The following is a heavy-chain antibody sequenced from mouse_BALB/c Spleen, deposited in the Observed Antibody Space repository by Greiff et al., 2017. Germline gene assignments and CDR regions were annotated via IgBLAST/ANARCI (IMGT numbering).Heavy chain of an antibody. CDR3: ARSRTGTTAMDY. CDR1: GFTFSSFG. Sequence: VQLVESGGGLVQPGGSRKLSCAASGFTFSSFGMHWVRQAPEKGLEWVAYISSGSSTIYYADTVKGRFTISRDNPKNTLFLQMTSLRSEDTAMYYCARSRTGTTAMDYWGQGTSVTVSS. CDR2: ISSGSSTI. D-gene: IGHD4-1*01. V-gene: IGHV5-17*02. J-gene: IGHJ4*01.